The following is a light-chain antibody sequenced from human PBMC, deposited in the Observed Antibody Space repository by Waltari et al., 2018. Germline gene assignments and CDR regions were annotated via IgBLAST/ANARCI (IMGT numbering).Light chain of an antibody. Sequence: DIQMTQSPSTLSAFVGERVTITCRASQSVSSWLAWYRQKPGEAPKLLIYDASSLESGVPSRFSGSGSGTEFTLTISSLQSDDFATYYCQQYRGLWTFGQGTRVEVK. J-gene: IGKJ1*01. CDR3: QQYRGLWT. CDR1: QSVSSW. CDR2: DAS. V-gene: IGKV1-5*01.